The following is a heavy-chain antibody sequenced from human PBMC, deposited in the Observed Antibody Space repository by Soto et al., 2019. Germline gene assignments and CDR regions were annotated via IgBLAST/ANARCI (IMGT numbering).Heavy chain of an antibody. CDR1: GFTFSDYY. D-gene: IGHD6-6*01. V-gene: IGHV3-11*06. CDR2: ISSSSSYT. J-gene: IGHJ4*02. Sequence: GGSLRLSCAASGFTFSDYYMSWIRQAPGKGLEWVSYISSSSSYTNYADSVKGRFTISRDNAKNSLYLQMNSLRAEDTAVYYCARGRIAARPTFFDYWGQGTLVTVSS. CDR3: ARGRIAARPTFFDY.